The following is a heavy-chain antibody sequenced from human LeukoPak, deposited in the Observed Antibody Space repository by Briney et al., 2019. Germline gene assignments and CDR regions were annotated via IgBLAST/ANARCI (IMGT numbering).Heavy chain of an antibody. J-gene: IGHJ4*02. V-gene: IGHV3-21*01. D-gene: IGHD5-24*01. CDR1: GFTFSSYS. CDR2: ISSSSSYI. CDR3: AREEQRWLQLVDY. Sequence: GGSLRLSCAASGFTFSSYSMNWVRQAPGKGLEWVSSISSSSSYIYYADSVKGRFTISRDNAKNSLYLQMNSLRAEETAVYYCAREEQRWLQLVDYWGQGTLVTVSS.